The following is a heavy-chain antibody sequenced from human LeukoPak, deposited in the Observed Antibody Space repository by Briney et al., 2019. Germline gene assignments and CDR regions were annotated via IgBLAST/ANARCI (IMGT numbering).Heavy chain of an antibody. V-gene: IGHV4-4*02. D-gene: IGHD5-18*01. CDR3: ARDRGGYTYSHDY. CDR1: GGSISSNNW. CDR2: IYHDGST. Sequence: SETLSLTCAVSGGSISSNNWWIWVRPSPEKGLEWIEEIYHDGSTNYNPSLKSRVTISMDKSKNQLSLKLNFVTAADTAVYYCARDRGGYTYSHDYWGQGTLVTVSS. J-gene: IGHJ4*02.